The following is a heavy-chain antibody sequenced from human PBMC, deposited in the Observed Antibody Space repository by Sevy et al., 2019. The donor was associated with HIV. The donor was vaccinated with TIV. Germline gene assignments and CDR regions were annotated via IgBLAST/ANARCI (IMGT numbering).Heavy chain of an antibody. Sequence: SETLSLTCAVYGGSFSGYYWSWIRQPPGKGLEWIGEINHSGSTNYNPSLKSRVTISVDTSKNQFSLKLSSVTAADTAVYYCARWQDSYSSSWSLLREYYFDYWGQGTLVTVSS. J-gene: IGHJ4*02. CDR3: ARWQDSYSSSWSLLREYYFDY. CDR2: INHSGST. CDR1: GGSFSGYY. D-gene: IGHD6-13*01. V-gene: IGHV4-34*01.